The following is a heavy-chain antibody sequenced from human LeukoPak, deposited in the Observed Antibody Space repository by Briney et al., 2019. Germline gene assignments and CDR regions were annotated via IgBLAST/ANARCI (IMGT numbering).Heavy chain of an antibody. V-gene: IGHV1-18*01. CDR2: ISAYNGNT. CDR1: GYTFTSYG. Sequence: ASAKVSCKASGYTFTSYGISWVRQAPGQGLEWMGWISAYNGNTSYAQKLQGRVTMTTDTSTSTAYMELRSLRSDDTAVYYCASSPEYCGGDCYSGGAYFDYWGQGTLVTVSS. J-gene: IGHJ4*02. D-gene: IGHD2-21*02. CDR3: ASSPEYCGGDCYSGGAYFDY.